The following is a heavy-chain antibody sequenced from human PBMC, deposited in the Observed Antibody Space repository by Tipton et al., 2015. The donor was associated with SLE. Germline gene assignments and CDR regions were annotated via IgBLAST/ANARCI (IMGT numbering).Heavy chain of an antibody. CDR3: ARHARNGFNFDI. CDR1: GGVFSGFF. J-gene: IGHJ3*02. V-gene: IGHV4-34*01. CDR2: INDGGSS. D-gene: IGHD3-3*01. Sequence: GLVKPSETLSLTCVVSGGVFSGFFWGWIRQPPGKGLEWIGGINDGGSSKYNPSLKSRITISVDTSKNQFSLKLNSVTAADTAVFYCARHARNGFNFDIWGQGTMVTVSS.